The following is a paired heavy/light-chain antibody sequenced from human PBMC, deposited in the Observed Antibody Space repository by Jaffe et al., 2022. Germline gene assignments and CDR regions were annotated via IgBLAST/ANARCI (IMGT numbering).Light chain of an antibody. J-gene: IGKJ2*01. CDR2: KVS. CDR1: QSLLHSDGNTY. CDR3: MQGTHWPPGYT. Sequence: DVVMTQSPLSLPVTLGQSASISCRSSQSLLHSDGNTYLNWFLQRPGQSPRRLIYKVSSRDSGVPDRFSGSGSGSDFTLTITRVEAEDLGVYYCMQGTHWPPGYTFGQGTKLEIK. V-gene: IGKV2-30*02.
Heavy chain of an antibody. V-gene: IGHV3-74*01. CDR1: GFTFSTYW. D-gene: IGHD6-25*01. CDR2: IKFDGSRI. J-gene: IGHJ4*02. CDR3: ATPALDF. Sequence: EVQLVESGGDLVQPGGSLRLSCVASGFTFSTYWMYWVRQPPGKGPVWVSRIKFDGSRIDYADSVRGRFTTSRDNDKNTLYLQLKSLRVDDTAIYYCATPALDFWGRGTLVTVSS.